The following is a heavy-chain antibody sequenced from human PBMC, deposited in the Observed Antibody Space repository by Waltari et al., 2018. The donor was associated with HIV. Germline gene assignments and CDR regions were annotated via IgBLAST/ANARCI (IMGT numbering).Heavy chain of an antibody. Sequence: QVQLVQSGAEVKKPGASVKVSCKASGYTFTSYYMHWVRQAPGQGLEWMGIINPSGGSTSYAQNFQGRVTMTRDTSTSTVYMELSSLRSEDTAVYYCARNVPYCSGGSCYSDYWGQGTLVTVSS. J-gene: IGHJ4*02. V-gene: IGHV1-46*01. D-gene: IGHD2-15*01. CDR2: INPSGGST. CDR3: ARNVPYCSGGSCYSDY. CDR1: GYTFTSYY.